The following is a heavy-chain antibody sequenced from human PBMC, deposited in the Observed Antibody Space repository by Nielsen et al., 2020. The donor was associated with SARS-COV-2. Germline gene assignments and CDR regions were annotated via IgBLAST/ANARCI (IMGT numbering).Heavy chain of an antibody. V-gene: IGHV6-1*01. J-gene: IGHJ6*02. D-gene: IGHD2-21*02. CDR3: VRRSVVATPDFYNDMDV. CDR2: TYYRSRWFN. Sequence: WIRQSPSRGLEWLGRTYYRSRWFNDFALSLKSRIIISPDTSKNQLSLQLNSVTPEDTAVYYCVRRSVVATPDFYNDMDVWGQGTAVTVSS.